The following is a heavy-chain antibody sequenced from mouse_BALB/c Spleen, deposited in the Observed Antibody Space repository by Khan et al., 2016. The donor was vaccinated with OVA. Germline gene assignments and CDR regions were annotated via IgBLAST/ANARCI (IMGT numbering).Heavy chain of an antibody. Sequence: VQLQQPGAELVKPGASVKLSCTASGFNIKDTYMHWVKQRPEQGLEWIGRIDPANGNTKYDPKFPGKATITADTSSNTAYLQLSSLPSEDTAVYYCARWDWYFDVWGAGTTVTVSS. V-gene: IGHV14-3*02. J-gene: IGHJ1*01. CDR1: GFNIKDTY. CDR2: IDPANGNT. CDR3: ARWDWYFDV.